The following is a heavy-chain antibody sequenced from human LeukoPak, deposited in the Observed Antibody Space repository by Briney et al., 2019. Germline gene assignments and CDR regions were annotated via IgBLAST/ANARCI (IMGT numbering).Heavy chain of an antibody. J-gene: IGHJ4*02. D-gene: IGHD3-22*01. CDR3: AKMKGLYYYDSAGYSDN. V-gene: IGHV3-11*01. Sequence: PGGSLRLSCAASGFTFSDYYMSWIRQAPGKGLEWVSYISSSGSTIYYADSVKGRFTISRDNAKNTLYLQMNSLSAEDTAVYFCAKMKGLYYYDSAGYSDNWGQGTLVTVSS. CDR1: GFTFSDYY. CDR2: ISSSGSTI.